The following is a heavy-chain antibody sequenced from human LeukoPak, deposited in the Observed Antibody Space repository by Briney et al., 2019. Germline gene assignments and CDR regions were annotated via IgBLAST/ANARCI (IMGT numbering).Heavy chain of an antibody. Sequence: GGSLRLSCAASGFTFSSYTMHWVRQAPGKGLEYVSAISNNGGRTYYANSVQGRFTISRDNSKNTLYLQMDNLRPEDMAVYYCARAGWIQLWSSLRGAFDIWGQGTLVTVSS. J-gene: IGHJ3*02. CDR2: ISNNGGRT. CDR3: ARAGWIQLWSSLRGAFDI. CDR1: GFTFSSYT. V-gene: IGHV3-64*01. D-gene: IGHD5-18*01.